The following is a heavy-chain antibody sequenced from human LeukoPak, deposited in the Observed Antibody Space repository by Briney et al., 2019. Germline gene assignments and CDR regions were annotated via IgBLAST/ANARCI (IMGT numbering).Heavy chain of an antibody. CDR2: IKQDGSEK. CDR1: GFSFRSYW. Sequence: PGGSLRLSCAASGFSFRSYWMSWVRHAQGQGQEWVAYIKQDGSEKYYVDSVKGRFSISRDNAQDSLYLQMNSLRAEDTAVYYCARGLNYYGISGYLPTGYWGQGTLVTVSS. D-gene: IGHD3-22*01. CDR3: ARGLNYYGISGYLPTGY. J-gene: IGHJ4*02. V-gene: IGHV3-7*02.